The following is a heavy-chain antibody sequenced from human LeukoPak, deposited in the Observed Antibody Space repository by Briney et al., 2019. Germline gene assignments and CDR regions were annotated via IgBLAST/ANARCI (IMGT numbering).Heavy chain of an antibody. CDR1: GYTFTSYG. Sequence: ASVKVSCKASGYTFTSYGISWVRQAPGQGLEWMGWISAYNGNTNYAQKLQGRVTMTTDTSTSTAYMELRSLRSDDTAVYYCARVETMYDFWSGYYPSKLYHFDYWGQGTLVTVSS. D-gene: IGHD3-3*01. CDR3: ARVETMYDFWSGYYPSKLYHFDY. CDR2: ISAYNGNT. J-gene: IGHJ4*02. V-gene: IGHV1-18*01.